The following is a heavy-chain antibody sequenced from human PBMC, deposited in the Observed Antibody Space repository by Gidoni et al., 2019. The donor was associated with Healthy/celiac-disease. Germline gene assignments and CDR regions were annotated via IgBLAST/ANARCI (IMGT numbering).Heavy chain of an antibody. CDR1: GGSISSSSYY. Sequence: QLQLQESGPGLVKPSETLSLTCTVSGGSISSSSYYWGWIRQPPGKGLEWIGSIYYSGSTYYNPSLKSRVTISVDTSKNQFSLKLSSVTAADTAVYYCARTEYDYIWGLTFDYWGQGTLVTVSS. CDR3: ARTEYDYIWGLTFDY. J-gene: IGHJ4*02. CDR2: IYYSGST. D-gene: IGHD3-16*01. V-gene: IGHV4-39*01.